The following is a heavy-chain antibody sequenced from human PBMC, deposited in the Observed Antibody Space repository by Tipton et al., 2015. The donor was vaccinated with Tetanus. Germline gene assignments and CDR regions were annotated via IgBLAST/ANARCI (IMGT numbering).Heavy chain of an antibody. J-gene: IGHJ4*02. CDR2: INPSGGA. Sequence: TLSLTCAVYGGSFSGYYWNWIRQPPGEGLEWIGEINPSGGASYNPSLKSRVTISVDTSKNQFSLKLTSVTAADTAVYYCARPVKQWLVPVDSWGQGTLVTVPS. CDR3: ARPVKQWLVPVDS. D-gene: IGHD6-19*01. CDR1: GGSFSGYY. V-gene: IGHV4-34*01.